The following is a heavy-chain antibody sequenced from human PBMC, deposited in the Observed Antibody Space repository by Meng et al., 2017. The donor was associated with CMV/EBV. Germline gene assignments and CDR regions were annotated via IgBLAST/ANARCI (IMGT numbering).Heavy chain of an antibody. J-gene: IGHJ6*02. CDR3: ARDAVAAPPYYYGMDV. Sequence: SVKVSCKASGGTFSSYAISWVRQAPGQGLEWMGGIIPIFGTANYAQKFHGRVTITTDESTSTAYMELSSLRSEDTAVYYCARDAVAAPPYYYGMDVWGQGTTVTVSS. D-gene: IGHD6-19*01. CDR1: GGTFSSYA. CDR2: IIPIFGTA. V-gene: IGHV1-69*05.